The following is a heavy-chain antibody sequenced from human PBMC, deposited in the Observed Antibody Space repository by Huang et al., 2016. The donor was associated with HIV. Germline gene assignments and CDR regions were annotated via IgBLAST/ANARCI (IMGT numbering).Heavy chain of an antibody. CDR1: GFSFRHYG. CDR2: IRFDGGNK. V-gene: IGHV3-30*02. J-gene: IGHJ4*02. D-gene: IGHD2-21*02. CDR3: ATDLGGYSFDY. Sequence: QEQLVESGGGVVQPGGSLRLSCATSGFSFRHYGMDWVRQAQGKGLEWVAFIRFDGGNKHYADSAKGRFTISRDNSKKMLFLEMNSLRGDDTAFYYCATDLGGYSFDYWGQGALVSVSS.